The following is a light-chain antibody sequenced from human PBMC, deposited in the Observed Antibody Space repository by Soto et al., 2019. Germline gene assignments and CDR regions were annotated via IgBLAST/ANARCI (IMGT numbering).Light chain of an antibody. CDR1: NIGRYS. V-gene: IGLV3-21*02. J-gene: IGLJ1*01. CDR3: GSWDSSLSAYV. Sequence: SYELTQPPSVSVAPGQTARIPCAEDNIGRYSVHWYQQRSGQAPVLVVYDDSDRPSGIPERFSGSKSGTSATLGITGFQTGDEADYYCGSWDSSLSAYVFATGTKVTVL. CDR2: DDS.